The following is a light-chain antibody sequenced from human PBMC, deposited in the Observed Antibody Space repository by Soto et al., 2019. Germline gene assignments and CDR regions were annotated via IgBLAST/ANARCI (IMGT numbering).Light chain of an antibody. J-gene: IGKJ5*01. CDR2: DAS. CDR1: QSVSSY. CDR3: QQRSNSPIT. Sequence: EIVLTQSPATLPLSPAGRATLSCRASQSVSSYLEWYQQKHGQAPRLLIYDASSRATGIPARFSGSGSGTDVTLTIGSLEPEDVEVYYCQQRSNSPITFGQGTRLEIK. V-gene: IGKV3-11*01.